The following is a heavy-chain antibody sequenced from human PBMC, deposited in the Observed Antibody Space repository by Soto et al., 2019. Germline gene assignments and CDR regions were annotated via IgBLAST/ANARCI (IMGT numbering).Heavy chain of an antibody. V-gene: IGHV4-4*02. CDR3: ANVRESRGPQPFDY. J-gene: IGHJ4*02. Sequence: QVQLQESGPGLVKPSGTLSLTCAVSGGSISSSNWWSWVRQPPGKGLEWIGEIYHSGSTNYNPSLKSRVTISVDKSKNQFSLKLNSVTAADTAVYYGANVRESRGPQPFDYWGQGTLVTVSS. D-gene: IGHD3-10*01. CDR1: GGSISSSNW. CDR2: IYHSGST.